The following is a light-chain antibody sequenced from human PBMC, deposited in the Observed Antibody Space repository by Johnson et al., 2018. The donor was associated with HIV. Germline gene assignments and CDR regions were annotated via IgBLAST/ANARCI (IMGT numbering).Light chain of an antibody. Sequence: HSVLTQPPSVSAAPGQKVTISCSGSSSNIGNNYVSWYQQLPGTAPKLLIYDNNKRPSGIPDRFSGSKSGTSATLGITGLQTGDEADYYCRTWDSSLRVLYVFVTGIQVTV. V-gene: IGLV1-51*01. J-gene: IGLJ1*01. CDR2: DNN. CDR3: RTWDSSLRVLYV. CDR1: SSNIGNNY.